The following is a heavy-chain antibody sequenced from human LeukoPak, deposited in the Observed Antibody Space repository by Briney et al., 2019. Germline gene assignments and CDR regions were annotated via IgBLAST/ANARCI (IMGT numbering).Heavy chain of an antibody. V-gene: IGHV4-59*12. J-gene: IGHJ3*02. CDR1: GGSISGYY. Sequence: VKPSETLSLTCTVSGGSISGYYWSWIRQPPGKGLEWIGYIYHSGSTYYNPSLKSRVTISVDRSKNQFSLKLSSVTAADTAVYYCARGASPHAFDIWGQGTMVTVSS. CDR3: ARGASPHAFDI. CDR2: IYHSGST.